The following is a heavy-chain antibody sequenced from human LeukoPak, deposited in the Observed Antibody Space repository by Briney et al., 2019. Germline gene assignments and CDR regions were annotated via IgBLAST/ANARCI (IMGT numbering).Heavy chain of an antibody. J-gene: IGHJ4*02. Sequence: PGGSLRLSCAASGFSVSSNYMSWVRQAPREGLGWVSGIHSGGSAYYAGSVKGRFTISRDNSKNTLYLQMNSLRVEDTAVYYCARDRGLSVWGQGTLVTVSS. CDR2: IHSGGSA. CDR3: ARDRGLSV. D-gene: IGHD3-16*02. CDR1: GFSVSSNY. V-gene: IGHV3-53*01.